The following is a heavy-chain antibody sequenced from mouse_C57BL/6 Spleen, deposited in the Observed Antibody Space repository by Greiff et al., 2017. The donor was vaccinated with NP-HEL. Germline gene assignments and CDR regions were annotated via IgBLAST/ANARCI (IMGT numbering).Heavy chain of an antibody. CDR1: GYSFTSYY. CDR3: ALYGSSYAMDY. CDR2: IYPGSGNT. J-gene: IGHJ4*01. V-gene: IGHV1-66*01. D-gene: IGHD1-1*01. Sequence: VQLVESGPELVKPGASVKISCKASGYSFTSYYIHWVKQRPGQGLEWIGWIYPGSGNTKYNEKFKGKATLTADTSSSTAYMQLSSLTSEDSAVYYCALYGSSYAMDYWGQGTSVTVSS.